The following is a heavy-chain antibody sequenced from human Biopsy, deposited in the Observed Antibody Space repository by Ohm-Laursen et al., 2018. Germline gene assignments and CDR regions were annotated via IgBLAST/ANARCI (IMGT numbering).Heavy chain of an antibody. CDR3: AKNYDPLYYDTSGLFDY. CDR2: INPRSGNT. CDR1: GHTFTEYY. V-gene: IGHV1-46*01. J-gene: IGHJ4*02. Sequence: ASVKVSCHASGHTFTEYYINWVRQAPGQGLEWMGIINPRSGNTGYSQKFQVRVTMTTDTSTSTVYMELSSLSSEDTAVYYCAKNYDPLYYDTSGLFDYWGQGTLVTVSS. D-gene: IGHD3-22*01.